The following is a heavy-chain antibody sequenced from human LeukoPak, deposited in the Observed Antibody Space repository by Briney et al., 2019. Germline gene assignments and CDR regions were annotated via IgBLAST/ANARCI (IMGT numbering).Heavy chain of an antibody. Sequence: GGSLRLSCAASGFIFRHYAMSWVRQAPGKGLEWVSAISKSGDDAYYADPVKGRFVISRDNFNNMLYLQMNSLRAEDTAVYYCVKDELAVAIFDYWGQGTLVTVSS. CDR3: VKDELAVAIFDY. CDR2: ISKSGDDA. D-gene: IGHD6-19*01. J-gene: IGHJ4*02. V-gene: IGHV3-23*01. CDR1: GFIFRHYA.